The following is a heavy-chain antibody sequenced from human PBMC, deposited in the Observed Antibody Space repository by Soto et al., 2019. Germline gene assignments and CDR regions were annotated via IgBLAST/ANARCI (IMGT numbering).Heavy chain of an antibody. J-gene: IGHJ4*02. CDR2: MSHNGNNQ. D-gene: IGHD3-22*01. Sequence: LRLSCAASGFTFSSYGMPWVRQAPGKGLEWVAVMSHNGNNQYYAHSVKGRFTISRDTSKSTLYLQMTSLRPDDTAVYYCATGANFYYDTSRYWGQGTLVTVSS. V-gene: IGHV3-30*19. CDR3: ATGANFYYDTSRY. CDR1: GFTFSSYG.